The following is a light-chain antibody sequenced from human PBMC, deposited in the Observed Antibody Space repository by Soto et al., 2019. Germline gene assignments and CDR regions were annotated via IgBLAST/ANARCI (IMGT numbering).Light chain of an antibody. J-gene: IGKJ2*01. CDR3: HQYGTLYT. Sequence: EIVLTQSPGTLSLSPGERATLSCRASQSVSSSYLAWYQQKPGPAPRLLIYGSSSRATGIPDRFSGSGSGTDFTLTISRLEPEDFAVYYCHQYGTLYTFGQGTKLEIK. V-gene: IGKV3-20*01. CDR1: QSVSSSY. CDR2: GSS.